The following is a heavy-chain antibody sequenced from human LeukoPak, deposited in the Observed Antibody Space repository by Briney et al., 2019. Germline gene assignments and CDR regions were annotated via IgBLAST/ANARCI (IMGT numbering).Heavy chain of an antibody. CDR3: ARRLRLDAFDI. Sequence: GGSLRLSCAASGFTFSSNAMSWVRQAPGKGLEWVSYISGSGGSTYYADSVRGRFTISRDNSKNTLYLQMNSLRAEDTAVYYCARRLRLDAFDIWGHGTMVTVSS. CDR1: GFTFSSNA. CDR2: ISGSGGST. V-gene: IGHV3-23*01. J-gene: IGHJ3*02.